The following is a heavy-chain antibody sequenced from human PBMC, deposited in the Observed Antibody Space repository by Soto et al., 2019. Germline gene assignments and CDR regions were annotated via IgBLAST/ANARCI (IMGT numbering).Heavy chain of an antibody. V-gene: IGHV4-30-4*01. CDR2: IYYSGST. D-gene: IGHD5-12*01. CDR3: ARAIVVTIGGMDV. J-gene: IGHJ6*02. CDR1: GGSISSADYY. Sequence: SETLSLTXTVSGGSISSADYYWSWVRQPPGKGLEWIGYIYYSGSTFFNPSLKSRVTISKDTSRNQFSLRLNSVTAADTAVYYCARAIVVTIGGMDVWGQGTTVTVSS.